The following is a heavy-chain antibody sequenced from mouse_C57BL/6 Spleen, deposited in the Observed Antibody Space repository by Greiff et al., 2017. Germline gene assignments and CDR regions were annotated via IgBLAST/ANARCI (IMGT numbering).Heavy chain of an antibody. J-gene: IGHJ3*01. D-gene: IGHD3-2*02. V-gene: IGHV1-82*01. CDR1: GYAFSSSW. CDR3: ARLGAAQATFAY. CDR2: IYPGDGDT. Sequence: VQLQESGPELVKPGASVKISCKASGYAFSSSWMNWVKQRPGKGLEWIGRIYPGDGDTNYNGKFKGKATLTADKSSSTAYMQHSSLTSEDSAVYFCARLGAAQATFAYWGQGTLVTVSA.